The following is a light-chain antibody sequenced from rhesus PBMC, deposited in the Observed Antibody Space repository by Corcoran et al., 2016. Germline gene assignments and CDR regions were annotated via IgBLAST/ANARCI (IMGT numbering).Light chain of an antibody. CDR3: QHSYGTPWT. CDR2: QAS. J-gene: IGKJ1*01. CDR1: QGIRNN. Sequence: DIQMTQSPSSLSASVGDRVTITCQASQGIRNNLGWYQQKPGKVPKLLCYQASTLQSGAPSRFSGSGSGTDFTLTISNLQPEDFATYYCQHSYGTPWTFGQGTKVEIK. V-gene: IGKV1-25*01.